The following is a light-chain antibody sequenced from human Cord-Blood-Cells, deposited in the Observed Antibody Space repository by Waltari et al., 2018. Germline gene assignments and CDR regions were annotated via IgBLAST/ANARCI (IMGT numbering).Light chain of an antibody. Sequence: EIVLTQSPGTLSLTPGERATLSCRASQSVSSSYLAWYQQKPGEAPRLISYGASSRATGIPDRFSGSGSGTDFTLTMSRLEPEDCAVYYCQEYGSSPPWTVGQGTKVEIK. CDR2: GAS. CDR1: QSVSSSY. J-gene: IGKJ1*01. CDR3: QEYGSSPPWT. V-gene: IGKV3-20*01.